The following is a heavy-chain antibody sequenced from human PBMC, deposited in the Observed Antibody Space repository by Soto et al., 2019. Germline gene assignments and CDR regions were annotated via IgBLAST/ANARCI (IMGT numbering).Heavy chain of an antibody. CDR1: GGSISSYY. J-gene: IGHJ5*02. CDR2: IYYSGST. D-gene: IGHD3-22*01. V-gene: IGHV4-59*01. Sequence: NLSETLSLTCTVSGGSISSYYWSWIRQPPGKGLEWIGYIYYSGSTNYNPSLKSRVTISVDTSKNQFSLKLSSVTAADTAVYYCAREIVDYYDSSGYYYDVGYWFDPWGQGTLVTVSS. CDR3: AREIVDYYDSSGYYYDVGYWFDP.